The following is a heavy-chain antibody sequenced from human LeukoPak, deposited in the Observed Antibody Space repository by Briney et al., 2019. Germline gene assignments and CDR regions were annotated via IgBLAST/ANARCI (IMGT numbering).Heavy chain of an antibody. Sequence: ASVKVSFKASGYTFTSYGISWVRQAPGQGLEWMGWISAYNGNTNYAQKLQGRVTMTTDTSTSTAYMELRSLRSDDTAVYYCARLNLKDIVLMVYAPDYWGQGTLVTVSS. CDR2: ISAYNGNT. V-gene: IGHV1-18*01. CDR1: GYTFTSYG. D-gene: IGHD2-8*01. J-gene: IGHJ4*02. CDR3: ARLNLKDIVLMVYAPDY.